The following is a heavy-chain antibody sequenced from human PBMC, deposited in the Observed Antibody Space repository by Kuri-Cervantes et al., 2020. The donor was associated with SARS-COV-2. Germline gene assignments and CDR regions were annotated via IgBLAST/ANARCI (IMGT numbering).Heavy chain of an antibody. CDR3: AKGLYYDFWSGYLSYYGMDV. V-gene: IGHV3-7*02. D-gene: IGHD3-3*01. CDR2: IKQDGGEE. Sequence: GESLKISCAASGFTFSTYAMSWVRQAPGKGLEWVADIKQDGGEEYYVDSVKGRFTISRDNAKNSLYLQKHSLRAEDTAVYYCAKGLYYDFWSGYLSYYGMDVWGQGTTVTVSS. CDR1: GFTFSTYA. J-gene: IGHJ6*02.